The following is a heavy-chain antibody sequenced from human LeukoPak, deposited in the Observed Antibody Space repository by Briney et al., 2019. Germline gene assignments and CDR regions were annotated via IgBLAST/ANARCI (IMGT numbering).Heavy chain of an antibody. CDR2: IYYSGST. CDR1: GGSISSSSYY. V-gene: IGHV4-39*01. D-gene: IGHD1-1*01. Sequence: PSETLSLTCTVSGGSISSSSYYWGWIRQPPGKGLEWIGSIYYSGSTYYNPSLKSRVTISVDTSKNQFSLKLSSVTAADTAVYYCARQVPPEYFQLWGQGTLVTVSS. J-gene: IGHJ1*01. CDR3: ARQVPPEYFQL.